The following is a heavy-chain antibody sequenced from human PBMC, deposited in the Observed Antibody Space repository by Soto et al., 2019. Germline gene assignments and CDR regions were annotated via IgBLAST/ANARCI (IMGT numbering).Heavy chain of an antibody. J-gene: IGHJ4*02. D-gene: IGHD1-26*01. CDR1: RYTFTNYA. V-gene: IGHV1-3*04. CDR3: ARDAKWDPRGVEAQQDDYFGY. Sequence: ASVKVSCKASRYTFTNYAIHWVRQAPGQSLEWMGWIDTGNGNTKYAQKFQDRVMIRRDTFANTADMELSSLTSEDTAVYYCARDAKWDPRGVEAQQDDYFGYWGQGTLVTVSS. CDR2: IDTGNGNT.